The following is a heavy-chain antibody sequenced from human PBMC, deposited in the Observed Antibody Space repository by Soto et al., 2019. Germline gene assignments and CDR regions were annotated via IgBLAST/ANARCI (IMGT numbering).Heavy chain of an antibody. CDR1: GHTFNSED. D-gene: IGHD1-1*01. CDR2: MNPYSGNT. Sequence: ASVKVSCKASGHTFNSEDISWVRQATGQGLEWMGWMNPYSGNTDYAQKFQGRVTMTRNTSISTAYMELSSLRSEDTAVYYCARVLAGVKATYKWNGPEIWGQGTMVTVSS. J-gene: IGHJ3*02. CDR3: ARVLAGVKATYKWNGPEI. V-gene: IGHV1-8*01.